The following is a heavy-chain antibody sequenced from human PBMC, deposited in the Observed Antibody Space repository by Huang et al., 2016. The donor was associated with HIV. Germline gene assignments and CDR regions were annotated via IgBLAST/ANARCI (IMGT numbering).Heavy chain of an antibody. V-gene: IGHV3-21*01. CDR3: ARVGGVAAGTFGTFDI. Sequence: EVQLVESGGGLVKPGGSLRLSCGASGFTFSSYSMNWVRQDPGKGLEWVSAISSSSSNIYDADSVKGRFAISRDNAKNSLYLQMNSLRAEDTAVYYCARVGGVAAGTFGTFDIWGQGTMVTVSS. CDR2: ISSSSSNI. CDR1: GFTFSSYS. D-gene: IGHD6-19*01. J-gene: IGHJ3*02.